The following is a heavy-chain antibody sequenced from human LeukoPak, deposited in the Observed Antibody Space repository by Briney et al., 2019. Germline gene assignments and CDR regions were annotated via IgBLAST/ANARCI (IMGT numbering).Heavy chain of an antibody. CDR2: ISGSGGST. CDR3: AKDQGTYSWFYYGMDV. Sequence: PGGSLRLSCAASGFTFSSYAMSWVRQAPGKGLEWVSGISGSGGSTHYADSVEGRFTISRDNSKNTLYLQLNSLRAEDTALYYCAKDQGTYSWFYYGMDVWGQGTTVTVSS. J-gene: IGHJ6*02. V-gene: IGHV3-23*01. D-gene: IGHD2-15*01. CDR1: GFTFSSYA.